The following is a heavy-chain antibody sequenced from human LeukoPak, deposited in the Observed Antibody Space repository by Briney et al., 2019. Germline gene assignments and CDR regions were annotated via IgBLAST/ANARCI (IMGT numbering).Heavy chain of an antibody. CDR2: IIPIFGIA. CDR1: GGTFSIYA. Sequence: SVNVSCKASGGTFSIYAISWVRQAPGQGLEWMGRIIPIFGIANYAQKFQGRVTITADKSTSTAYMELSSLRSEDTAVYYCAGLSGPSDAFDIWGQGTMVTVSS. CDR3: AGLSGPSDAFDI. J-gene: IGHJ3*02. D-gene: IGHD1-26*01. V-gene: IGHV1-69*04.